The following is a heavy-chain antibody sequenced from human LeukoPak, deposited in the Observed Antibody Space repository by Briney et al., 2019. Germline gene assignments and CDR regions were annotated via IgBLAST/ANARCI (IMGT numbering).Heavy chain of an antibody. Sequence: PGGSLRLSCTASGFTFSYYSMNWVRQAPGKGLEWVSSISGSSSYIYYADSVRGRFTISRDNSKNSLYLQMNSLRTEDTALYYCAKGGYSSSWTIDYWGQGTLVTVSS. J-gene: IGHJ4*02. CDR2: ISGSSSYI. CDR1: GFTFSYYS. V-gene: IGHV3-21*04. CDR3: AKGGYSSSWTIDY. D-gene: IGHD6-13*01.